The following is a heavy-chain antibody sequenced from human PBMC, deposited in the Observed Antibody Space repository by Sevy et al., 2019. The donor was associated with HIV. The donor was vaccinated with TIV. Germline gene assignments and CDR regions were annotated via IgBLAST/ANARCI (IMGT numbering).Heavy chain of an antibody. Sequence: ASVKVSCKASGYTFTNYPISWVRQAPGQGLEWMGWIRNHNGETKYAQKFQGKVTMTTDTSTSTAYMELRSLRSDDTAVYYCARDSDGIGYYYLDYFDYWGQGTLVTVSS. V-gene: IGHV1-18*01. CDR3: ARDSDGIGYYYLDYFDY. CDR1: GYTFTNYP. CDR2: IRNHNGET. J-gene: IGHJ4*02. D-gene: IGHD3-22*01.